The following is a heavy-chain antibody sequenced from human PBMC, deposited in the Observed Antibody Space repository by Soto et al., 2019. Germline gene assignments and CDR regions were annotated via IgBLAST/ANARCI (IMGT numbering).Heavy chain of an antibody. CDR2: ISWNSGSI. D-gene: IGHD2-15*01. CDR3: VVAATGAEYFQH. J-gene: IGHJ1*01. Sequence: EVQLVESGGGLVQPGRSLRLSCAASGFTFDDYAMHWVRQAPGKGLEWVSGISWNSGSIGYADSVKGRFTISRDNAKNSLYLQMNSLRAEDTALYYCVVAATGAEYFQHWGQGTLVTVSS. CDR1: GFTFDDYA. V-gene: IGHV3-9*01.